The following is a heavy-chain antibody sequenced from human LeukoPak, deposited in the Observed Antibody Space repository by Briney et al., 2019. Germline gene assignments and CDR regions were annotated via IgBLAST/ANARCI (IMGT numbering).Heavy chain of an antibody. Sequence: SVKGRFTISRDNSKNTLYLQMNSLRAEDTAVYYCAKDTPYGSYFDYWGQGTLVTVSS. V-gene: IGHV3-23*01. CDR3: AKDTPYGSYFDY. D-gene: IGHD1-26*01. J-gene: IGHJ4*02.